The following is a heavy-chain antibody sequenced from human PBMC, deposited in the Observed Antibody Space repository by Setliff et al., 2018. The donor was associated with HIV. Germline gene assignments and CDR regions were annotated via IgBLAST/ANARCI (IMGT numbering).Heavy chain of an antibody. V-gene: IGHV3-7*01. Sequence: GGSLRLSCAASGFAFNKFWMSWVRQAPGKGLEWLANINRAGSAEAYVGSVKGRFTISRDNAKNSLYLQMSSLRAEDTAVYYCARDGYSSSWYVDSYYVDVWGKGNTVTVSS. J-gene: IGHJ6*03. CDR2: INRAGSAE. D-gene: IGHD6-13*01. CDR1: GFAFNKFW. CDR3: ARDGYSSSWYVDSYYVDV.